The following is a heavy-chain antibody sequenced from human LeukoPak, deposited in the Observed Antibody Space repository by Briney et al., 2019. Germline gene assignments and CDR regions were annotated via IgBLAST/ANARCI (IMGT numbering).Heavy chain of an antibody. J-gene: IGHJ4*02. CDR1: GYSINNYW. Sequence: GESLKISCKGSGYSINNYWIAWVRQMPGKGLEWMGIIYPADSDIRYSPSFQGQVTISADKSISTAYLQWNSLKASDTAMYYCARPVEMATISGYYFDYWGQGTLVTVSS. V-gene: IGHV5-51*01. CDR3: ARPVEMATISGYYFDY. D-gene: IGHD5-24*01. CDR2: IYPADSDI.